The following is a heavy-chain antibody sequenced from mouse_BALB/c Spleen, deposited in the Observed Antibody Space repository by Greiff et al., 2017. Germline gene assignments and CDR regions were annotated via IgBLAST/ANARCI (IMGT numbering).Heavy chain of an antibody. CDR1: GYSFTSYT. CDR2: INPYNSGT. J-gene: IGHJ3*01. Sequence: EVQLQQSGPELVKPGASMKISCKASGYSFTSYTINWVKQSPGKNLEWIGLINPYNSGTSYNQKFTGKATLTVDKSSSTAYMQLISLTSEDSAVYYCASPSYDGYRGLAYWGQGTMVTVSA. V-gene: IGHV1S135*01. D-gene: IGHD2-3*01. CDR3: ASPSYDGYRGLAY.